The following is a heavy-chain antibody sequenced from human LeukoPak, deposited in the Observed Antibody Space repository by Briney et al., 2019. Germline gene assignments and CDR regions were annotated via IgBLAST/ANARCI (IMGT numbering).Heavy chain of an antibody. V-gene: IGHV4-4*02. CDR3: ARGSRVPAAIPKSVWFDP. CDR2: IYHSGST. Sequence: KPSETLSLTCAVSGGSISSSNWWSWVRQPPGKGLEWIGEIYHSGSTNYNPSLKSRVTISVDTSKNQFSLKLSSVTAADTAVYYCARGSRVPAAIPKSVWFDPWGQGTLVTVSS. D-gene: IGHD2-2*02. J-gene: IGHJ5*02. CDR1: GGSISSSNW.